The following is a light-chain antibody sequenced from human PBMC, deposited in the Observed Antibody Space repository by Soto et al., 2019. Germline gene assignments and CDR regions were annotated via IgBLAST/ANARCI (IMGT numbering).Light chain of an antibody. V-gene: IGKV3D-15*01. CDR3: QQYGRSGT. CDR2: LTS. J-gene: IGKJ1*01. CDR1: QSVSYN. Sequence: IVMTQSPATLSVSPGERVTLSCRASQSVSYNLAWYQQKPGQAPRLLIYLTSNRAAGIPARFSGSGSGTDFTLTISSLEPEDFAVYYCQQYGRSGTFGQGTKVDIK.